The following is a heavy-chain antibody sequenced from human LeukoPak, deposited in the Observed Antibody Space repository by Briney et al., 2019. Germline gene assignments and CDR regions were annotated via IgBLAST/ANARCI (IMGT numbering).Heavy chain of an antibody. D-gene: IGHD3-10*01. J-gene: IGHJ4*02. CDR1: GITLSNYG. Sequence: PGGSLRLSCVVSGITLSNYGMSWVRQAPGKGLEWVSGISERGSSTNYADSVKGRFIISRDTSKNTVYLQMNSLRVEDTAVYFCAKRGIVIRAVIIIGFHKEAYYFDYWGQGIRVTVSS. CDR3: AKRGIVIRAVIIIGFHKEAYYFDY. V-gene: IGHV3-23*01. CDR2: ISERGSST.